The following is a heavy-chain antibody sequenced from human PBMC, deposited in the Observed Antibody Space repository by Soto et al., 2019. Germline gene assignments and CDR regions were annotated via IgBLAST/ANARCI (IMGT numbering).Heavy chain of an antibody. CDR2: INPYNGNR. Sequence: QVQLVQSGGELRKPGASVKVSCEASGYSFRSYGINWVRQAPGQGLEWMGWINPYNGNRNYAQKFEDRITMTTDTSTNTAFMELRSLRSDDRAVYYFARDRLRGYDSSGFYSWGQGTLVIVSS. V-gene: IGHV1-18*01. J-gene: IGHJ5*02. CDR3: ARDRLRGYDSSGFYS. D-gene: IGHD3-22*01. CDR1: GYSFRSYG.